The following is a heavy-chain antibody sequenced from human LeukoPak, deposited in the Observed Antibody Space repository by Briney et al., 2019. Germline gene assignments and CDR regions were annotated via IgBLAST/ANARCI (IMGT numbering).Heavy chain of an antibody. Sequence: SETLSLXCTVSGGSISSSSYYWGWIRQPPGKGLEWIGSIYYSGSTYYNPSLKSRVTMSVDTSKNQFSLKLSSVTAADTAVYYCARFCSSTSCYWGDAFDIWGQGTMVTVSS. CDR1: GGSISSSSYY. CDR3: ARFCSSTSCYWGDAFDI. CDR2: IYYSGST. J-gene: IGHJ3*02. V-gene: IGHV4-39*07. D-gene: IGHD2-2*01.